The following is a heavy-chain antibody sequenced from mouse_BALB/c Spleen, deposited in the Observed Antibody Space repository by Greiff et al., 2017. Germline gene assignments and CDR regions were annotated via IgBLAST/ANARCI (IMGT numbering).Heavy chain of an antibody. CDR1: GYTFTSYW. V-gene: IGHV1S81*02. CDR3: ARRGYGYFDY. D-gene: IGHD3-1*01. CDR2: INPSNGRT. Sequence: VKLMESGAELVKPGASVKLSCKASGYTFTSYWMHWVKQRPGQGLEWIGEINPSNGRTNYNEKFKSKATLTVDKSSSTAYMQLSSLTSEDSAVYYCARRGYGYFDYWGQGTTLTVSS. J-gene: IGHJ2*01.